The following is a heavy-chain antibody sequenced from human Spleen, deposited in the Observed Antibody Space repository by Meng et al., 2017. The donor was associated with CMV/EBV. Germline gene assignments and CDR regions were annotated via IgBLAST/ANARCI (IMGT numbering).Heavy chain of an antibody. J-gene: IGHJ5*02. CDR3: AREIAAGGYSWFDP. V-gene: IGHV4-31*02. D-gene: IGHD6-13*01. Sequence: GPSLRNDNYYWSWIRQHPGKGLEWIGYISYSGFTYYNPSLKSRVIISDDTSKNQFSLNLNSVTAADTAVYYCAREIAAGGYSWFDPWGQGTLVTVSS. CDR2: ISYSGFT. CDR1: GPSLRNDNYY.